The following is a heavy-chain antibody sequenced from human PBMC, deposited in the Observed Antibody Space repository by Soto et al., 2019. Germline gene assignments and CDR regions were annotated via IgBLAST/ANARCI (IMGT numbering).Heavy chain of an antibody. CDR1: GFTFSSYA. CDR2: ISYDGSNK. Sequence: PGGSLRLSCAASGFTFSSYAMHWVRQAPGKGLEWVAVISYDGSNKYYADSVKGRFTISRDNSKNTLYLQMNSLRAEDTAVYYCARDSGGSYYGWLDAFDIWGQGTMVTISS. J-gene: IGHJ3*02. D-gene: IGHD1-26*01. V-gene: IGHV3-30-3*01. CDR3: ARDSGGSYYGWLDAFDI.